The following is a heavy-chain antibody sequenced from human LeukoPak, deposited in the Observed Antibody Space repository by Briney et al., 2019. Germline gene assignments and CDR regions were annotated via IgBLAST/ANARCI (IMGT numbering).Heavy chain of an antibody. CDR1: GVTFSSYA. Sequence: RGSLRLSCAASGVTFSSYAMHWVRQAPGKGLEWAAVISEDGSRKYYADSVKGRHTISRDNSKNTLYLQMNSLRPEDTAVYYCAREGSGNSFDYWGQGTLVTVSS. D-gene: IGHD5-18*01. CDR2: ISEDGSRK. V-gene: IGHV3-30*04. J-gene: IGHJ4*02. CDR3: AREGSGNSFDY.